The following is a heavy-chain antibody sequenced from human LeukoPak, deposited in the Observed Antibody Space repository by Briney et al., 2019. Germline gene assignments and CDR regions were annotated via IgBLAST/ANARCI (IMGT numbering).Heavy chain of an antibody. Sequence: GGSLRLSCAASGFTFSRFSLHWVRQAPGKGLEWVAVISHEGSNKYYADSVKGRFTISRDNSKKTVYLQMNSLRPEDTAVYYCGREGPENTGVHPLGYWGQGPLVTVSS. CDR2: ISHEGSNK. CDR1: GFTFSRFS. V-gene: IGHV3-30-3*01. CDR3: GREGPENTGVHPLGY. J-gene: IGHJ4*02. D-gene: IGHD1-1*01.